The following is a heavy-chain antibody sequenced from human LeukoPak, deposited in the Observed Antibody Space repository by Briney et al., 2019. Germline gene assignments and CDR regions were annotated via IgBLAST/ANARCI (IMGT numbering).Heavy chain of an antibody. CDR3: ARARRLVHWFDP. Sequence: SETLSLTCAVYGGSFSGYYWSWIRQPPGKGLEWIGEINHSGSTNYNPSLKSRVTISVDTSKNQLSLKLSSVTAADTAVYYCARARRLVHWFDPWGQGTLVTVSS. CDR1: GGSFSGYY. J-gene: IGHJ5*02. CDR2: INHSGST. D-gene: IGHD6-19*01. V-gene: IGHV4-34*01.